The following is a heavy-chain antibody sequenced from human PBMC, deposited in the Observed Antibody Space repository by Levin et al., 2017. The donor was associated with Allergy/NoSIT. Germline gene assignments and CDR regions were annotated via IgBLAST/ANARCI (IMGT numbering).Heavy chain of an antibody. CDR2: INPSGGST. CDR3: AREAYSSGWYSYYGMDV. J-gene: IGHJ6*02. V-gene: IGHV1-46*01. CDR1: GYTFTSYY. Sequence: ASVKVSCKASGYTFTSYYMHWVRQAPGQGLEWMGIINPSGGSTSYAQKFQGRVTMTRDTSTSTVYMELSSLRSEDTAVYYCAREAYSSGWYSYYGMDVWGQGTTVTVSS. D-gene: IGHD6-19*01.